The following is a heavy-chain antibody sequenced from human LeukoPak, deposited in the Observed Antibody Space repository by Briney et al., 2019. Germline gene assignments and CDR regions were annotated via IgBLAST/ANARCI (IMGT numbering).Heavy chain of an antibody. CDR1: GYSFTSYW. CDR2: IYPRDSDT. CDR3: ARHAPVGLTIGGIIDS. D-gene: IGHD3-16*01. Sequence: GESLKISCRGSGYSFTSYWIAWVRQMPGKGLEWMGIIYPRDSDTRYSPSFQGQVTISADKSISAAYLQWSSLKASDTAMYYCARHAPVGLTIGGIIDSWGQGTLVTVST. J-gene: IGHJ4*02. V-gene: IGHV5-51*01.